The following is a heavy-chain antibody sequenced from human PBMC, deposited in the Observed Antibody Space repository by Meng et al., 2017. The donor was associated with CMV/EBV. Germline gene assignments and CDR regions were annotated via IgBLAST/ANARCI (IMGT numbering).Heavy chain of an antibody. Sequence: QRQEPGPGLGKPSATPSLTCTVSGGSISSSSYYWGWIRQPPGKGLEWIGSIYYSGSTYYNPSLKSRVTISVDTSKNQFSLKLSSVTAADTAVYYCARDSAVAGVVDYWGQGTLVTVSS. CDR1: GGSISSSSYY. CDR2: IYYSGST. D-gene: IGHD6-19*01. CDR3: ARDSAVAGVVDY. J-gene: IGHJ4*02. V-gene: IGHV4-39*07.